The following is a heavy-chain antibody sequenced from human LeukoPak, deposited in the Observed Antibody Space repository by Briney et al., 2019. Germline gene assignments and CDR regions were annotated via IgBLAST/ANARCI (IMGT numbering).Heavy chain of an antibody. CDR2: IKQDGSDT. Sequence: PGGSLRLSRAVSGFTFSSYWMTWVRQAPGKGLEWVANIKQDGSDTYSVDSVKGRFTISRDNAKNSLYLEMNSLRVEDTAVYYCATSGYSGYGIDYWGQGTLVAVSS. CDR1: GFTFSSYW. V-gene: IGHV3-7*03. J-gene: IGHJ4*02. D-gene: IGHD5-12*01. CDR3: ATSGYSGYGIDY.